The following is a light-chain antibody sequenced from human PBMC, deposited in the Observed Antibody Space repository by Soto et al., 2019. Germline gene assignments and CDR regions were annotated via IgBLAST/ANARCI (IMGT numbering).Light chain of an antibody. CDR3: QQYGTSPRT. Sequence: IVLTQSPATLSVSPGERATLSCRASQSLSGNLAWYQQRPGQAPRLLISRASTRATGGPARFSGSGSGTEFTLTISRLEAEDSAVYYCQQYGTSPRTFGQGTKVDIK. CDR1: QSLSGN. J-gene: IGKJ1*01. V-gene: IGKV3-15*01. CDR2: RAS.